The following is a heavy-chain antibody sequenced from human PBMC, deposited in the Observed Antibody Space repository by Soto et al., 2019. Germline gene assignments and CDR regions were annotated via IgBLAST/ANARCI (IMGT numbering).Heavy chain of an antibody. CDR2: ISGDGGII. Sequence: PGGSLRLSCVASGFTFSSVAMSWVRQAPGKGLEWVSVISGDGGIIKYADSVRGRFTISRDNSKSTLYLQMNNLRDEDAAMYYCTRDMTVTAMTPRRESLDYWGPGTLVTVSS. CDR1: GFTFSSVA. J-gene: IGHJ4*02. V-gene: IGHV3-23*01. D-gene: IGHD5-18*01. CDR3: TRDMTVTAMTPRRESLDY.